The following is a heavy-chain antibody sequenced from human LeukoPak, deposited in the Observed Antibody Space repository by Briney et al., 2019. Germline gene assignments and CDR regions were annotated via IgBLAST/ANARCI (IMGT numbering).Heavy chain of an antibody. CDR2: IYSGGST. J-gene: IGHJ4*02. V-gene: IGHV3-66*01. CDR1: GFTVSSNY. D-gene: IGHD6-13*01. CDR3: ARAARSSSWYYFDY. Sequence: RAGGSLRLSCAASGFTVSSNYMSWVRQAPGKGLEWVSVIYSGGSTYYADSVKGRFTISRDNSKNTLYLQMNSLRAEDTAVYYCARAARSSSWYYFDYWGQGTLVTVSS.